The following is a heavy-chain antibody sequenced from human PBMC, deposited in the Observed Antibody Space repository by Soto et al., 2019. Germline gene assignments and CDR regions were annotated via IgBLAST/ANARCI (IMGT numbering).Heavy chain of an antibody. J-gene: IGHJ6*02. Sequence: SETLSLTCTVSGGSISSYYWSWIRQPPGKGLEWIGYIYYSGSTNYNPSLKSRVTISVDTSKNQFSLKLSSVTAADTAVYYCARGGLLWFGATYGMDVWGQGTTVTVSS. V-gene: IGHV4-59*01. D-gene: IGHD3-10*01. CDR3: ARGGLLWFGATYGMDV. CDR2: IYYSGST. CDR1: GGSISSYY.